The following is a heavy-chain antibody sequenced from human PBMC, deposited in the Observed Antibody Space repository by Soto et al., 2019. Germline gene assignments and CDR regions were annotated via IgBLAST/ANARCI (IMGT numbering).Heavy chain of an antibody. D-gene: IGHD2-21*01. V-gene: IGHV4-31*03. CDR1: GGSISSGGYY. J-gene: IGHJ6*02. CDR2: IYYSGTT. Sequence: QVQLQESGPGLVKPSQTLSLTCTVSGGSISSGGYYWYWIRQHPGKGLEWIGYIYYSGTTYYNPSLKSRFTISVDTSKNQFSLTLSSVTAADTAVYYCAASCVACGGFNYYGMDVWGQGTTVTVSS. CDR3: AASCVACGGFNYYGMDV.